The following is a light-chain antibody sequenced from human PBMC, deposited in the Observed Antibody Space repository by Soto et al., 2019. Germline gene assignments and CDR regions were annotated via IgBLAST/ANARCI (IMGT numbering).Light chain of an antibody. CDR1: QSVSSSY. CDR3: QQYGSSPQT. Sequence: EIVLTQSPGTLSLSPGERGTLSCRASQSVSSSYLAWYQQKGGQAPRLLIYGASSRATGIPDRFSGSGSGTDFTLTISRLEPEDFAVYYCQQYGSSPQTFGQGTKVEIK. J-gene: IGKJ1*01. V-gene: IGKV3-20*01. CDR2: GAS.